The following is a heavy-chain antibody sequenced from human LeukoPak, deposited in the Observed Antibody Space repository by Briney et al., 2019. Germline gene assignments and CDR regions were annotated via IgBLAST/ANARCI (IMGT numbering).Heavy chain of an antibody. Sequence: GGSLRLSCAAPGFTFSSYAMSWVRQAPGTGLEWVSTISGSGGTYYADAVKGRFTISRDNSKNTLFLQMSSLRAEDTAVYYCAKDLATSHVSQYFDYWGRGTLVTVSS. J-gene: IGHJ4*02. V-gene: IGHV3-23*01. CDR1: GFTFSSYA. CDR2: ISGSGGT. CDR3: AKDLATSHVSQYFDY. D-gene: IGHD5/OR15-5a*01.